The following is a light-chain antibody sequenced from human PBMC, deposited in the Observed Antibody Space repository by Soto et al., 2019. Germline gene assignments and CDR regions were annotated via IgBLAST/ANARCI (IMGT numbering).Light chain of an antibody. CDR1: QDISNY. J-gene: IGKJ2*02. CDR3: QQYDNLPRT. CDR2: DAS. Sequence: DIQMTQSPSSLSASVGDRVTITCQASQDISNYLNWYQQKPGKAPKLLIYDASNLETGVPSRFSGSGAGTDFTFTISSLQPEDIATYYGQQYDNLPRTFGHGTKLEIK. V-gene: IGKV1-33*01.